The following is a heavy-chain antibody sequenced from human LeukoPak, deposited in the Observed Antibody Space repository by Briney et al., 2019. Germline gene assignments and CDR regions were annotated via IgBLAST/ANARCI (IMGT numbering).Heavy chain of an antibody. Sequence: GGSLRLSCAASALTSGNYGMSWVRHAPGKGLEWVSCINWNGGSTGYADSVEGRFTISRDNAKNSQYLQMNSLSVEDTALYYCARAQTYGDSRLLLDYWGQGTLVTVSS. CDR1: ALTSGNYG. D-gene: IGHD4-17*01. CDR3: ARAQTYGDSRLLLDY. J-gene: IGHJ4*02. V-gene: IGHV3-20*04. CDR2: INWNGGST.